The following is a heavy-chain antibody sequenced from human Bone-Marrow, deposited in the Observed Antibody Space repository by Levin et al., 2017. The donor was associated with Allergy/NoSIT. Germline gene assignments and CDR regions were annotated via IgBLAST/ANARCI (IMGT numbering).Heavy chain of an antibody. J-gene: IGHJ6*03. CDR3: ARDFDYYSYMDV. CDR2: IDYSGIT. Sequence: SGTLSLTCTVSGTSVSSGSNYWSWIRHSPGKGLEWIGCIDYSGITKYNPSLRSRVTISADTSKNQFSPTLNSVTAADTAMYYCARDFDYYSYMDVWGKGTTVTVSS. CDR1: GTSVSSGSNY. V-gene: IGHV4-61*01.